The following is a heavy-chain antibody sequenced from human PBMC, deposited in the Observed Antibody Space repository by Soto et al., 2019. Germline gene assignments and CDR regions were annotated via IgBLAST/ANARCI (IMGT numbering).Heavy chain of an antibody. J-gene: IGHJ6*02. CDR2: VIPLFNTP. CDR3: GLASKWELLGYFYGMDV. D-gene: IGHD1-26*01. Sequence: QVQLVQSGAEVKKPGSSAKVSCKASGGTFNTFAFTWVRQAHGQGFEWMGGVIPLFNTPDYAQKFQGRVTITADESTSTVYLELSGLSSDDTAVYFCGLASKWELLGYFYGMDVWGQGTTVNVSS. CDR1: GGTFNTFA. V-gene: IGHV1-69*01.